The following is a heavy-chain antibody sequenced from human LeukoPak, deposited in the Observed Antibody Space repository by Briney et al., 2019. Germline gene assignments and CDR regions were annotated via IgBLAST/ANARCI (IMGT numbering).Heavy chain of an antibody. J-gene: IGHJ4*02. Sequence: GGSLRLSCAASGSTFSSYGMSWIRQAPGKGLEWVSAISGSGGCTYYADSVKGRFTISRDNAKNSLYLQMNSLRAEDTAVYYRARDGRVFAVADTGYWGQGTLVTVSS. V-gene: IGHV3-23*01. CDR1: GSTFSSYG. CDR2: ISGSGGCT. CDR3: ARDGRVFAVADTGY. D-gene: IGHD6-19*01.